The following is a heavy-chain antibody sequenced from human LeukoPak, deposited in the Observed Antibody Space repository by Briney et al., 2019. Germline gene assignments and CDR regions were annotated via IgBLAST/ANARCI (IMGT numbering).Heavy chain of an antibody. CDR2: INPSGGST. CDR1: GYTFTSFH. J-gene: IGHJ4*02. CDR3: ARDPRGNSYGYNFDY. Sequence: ASVTVSYTASGYTFTSFHMHWVRQAPGQGLEWMGIINPSGGSTSYAQKFQGRVFMTRDTSTSTVYMELSSLRSEDTAVYYCARDPRGNSYGYNFDYWGQGTLVTVSS. V-gene: IGHV1-46*01. D-gene: IGHD5-18*01.